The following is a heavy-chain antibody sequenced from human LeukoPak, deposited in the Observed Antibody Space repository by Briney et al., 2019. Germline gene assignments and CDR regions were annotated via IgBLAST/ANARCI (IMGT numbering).Heavy chain of an antibody. Sequence: GASVKVSCKASGYTFTNSYIHWVRQAPGQVLEWMGLINPDGGNTNYAQNFQGRVTLTRDTSTSTVYMELSRLRSDDTAVYYCARDDSSSWHSDYWGQGTLVTVSS. CDR1: GYTFTNSY. CDR3: ARDDSSSWHSDY. V-gene: IGHV1-46*01. J-gene: IGHJ4*02. CDR2: INPDGGNT. D-gene: IGHD6-13*01.